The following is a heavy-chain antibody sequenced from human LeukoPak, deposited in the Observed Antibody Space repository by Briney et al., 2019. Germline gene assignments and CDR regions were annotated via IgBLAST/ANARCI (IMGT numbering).Heavy chain of an antibody. CDR3: ARADRALDY. CDR1: GFTFGSYA. CDR2: ISYDGSNK. Sequence: PGGSLRLSCAASGFTFGSYAMHWVRQAPGKGLEWVAVISYDGSNKYYADSVKGRFTISRDNSKNTVYLQMNSLRAEDTAVYYCARADRALDYWGPGTLVTVSS. V-gene: IGHV3-30*14. D-gene: IGHD2-15*01. J-gene: IGHJ4*02.